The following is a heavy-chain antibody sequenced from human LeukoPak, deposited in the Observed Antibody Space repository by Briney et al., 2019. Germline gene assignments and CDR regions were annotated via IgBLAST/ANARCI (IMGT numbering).Heavy chain of an antibody. CDR1: GGSISSSSYY. CDR3: ARDGRGAYYDFWSGKNWFDP. CDR2: IYYSGST. Sequence: SETLSLTCTVSGGSISSSSYYWGWIRQPPGKGLEWIGSIYYSGSTYYNPSLKSRVTISVDTSKNQFSLKLSSVTAADTAAYYCARDGRGAYYDFWSGKNWFDPWGQGTLVTVSS. V-gene: IGHV4-39*07. J-gene: IGHJ5*02. D-gene: IGHD3-3*01.